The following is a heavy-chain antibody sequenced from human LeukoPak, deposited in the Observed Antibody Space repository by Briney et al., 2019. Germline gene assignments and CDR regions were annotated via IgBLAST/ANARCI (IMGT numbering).Heavy chain of an antibody. J-gene: IGHJ4*02. Sequence: GGSLRLSCAASGFTFSSYSMNWVRQAPGKGLEWLSAISGSGDGTHYADSVKGRFTISRDNSKNTVYLQMNSLRAGDTAVYYCVKEGARAFAVSTFDFWGQGTLVTVSS. CDR3: VKEGARAFAVSTFDF. D-gene: IGHD3-16*01. CDR1: GFTFSSYS. V-gene: IGHV3-23*01. CDR2: ISGSGDGT.